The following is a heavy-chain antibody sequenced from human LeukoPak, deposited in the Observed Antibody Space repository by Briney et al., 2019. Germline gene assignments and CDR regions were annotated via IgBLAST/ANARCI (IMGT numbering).Heavy chain of an antibody. V-gene: IGHV3-21*01. Sequence: GGSLRLSCAASGFTFSSYSMNWVRQAPGKGLEWVSSISSSSSYIYYADSVKGRFTISRDNAKNSLYLQMNSLRAEDTAVYYCARDCPGSSTSCYWGSDAFDIWGQGTMVTVSS. CDR1: GFTFSSYS. D-gene: IGHD2-2*01. CDR2: ISSSSSYI. CDR3: ARDCPGSSTSCYWGSDAFDI. J-gene: IGHJ3*02.